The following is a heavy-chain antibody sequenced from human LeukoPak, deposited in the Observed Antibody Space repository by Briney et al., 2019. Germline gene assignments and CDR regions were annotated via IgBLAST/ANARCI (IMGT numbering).Heavy chain of an antibody. J-gene: IGHJ6*03. CDR3: ASGGGSYYPYYYYYYMDV. D-gene: IGHD1-26*01. CDR1: GGSISSGGYY. CDR2: IYHSGST. V-gene: IGHV4-30-2*01. Sequence: SETLSLTCTVSGGSISSGGYYWSWIRQPPGKGLEWIGYIYHSGSTYYNPSLKSRVTISVDRSKNQFSLKLSSVTAADTAVYYCASGGGSYYPYYYYYYMDVWGKGTTVTVSS.